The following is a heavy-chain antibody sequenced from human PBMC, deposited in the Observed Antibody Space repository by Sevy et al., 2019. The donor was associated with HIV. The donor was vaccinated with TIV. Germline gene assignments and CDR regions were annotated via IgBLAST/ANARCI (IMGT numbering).Heavy chain of an antibody. CDR2: ISHDTTVK. Sequence: AGSLRLSCAASGFTFSDYVMHWVRQAPGKELEWLARISHDTTVKYYADSLKGRFTISRDNSKNTLYLQMNSLRHEDTAVYHCARDADWSLNYWGQGTLVTVSS. D-gene: IGHD3-9*01. J-gene: IGHJ4*02. CDR1: GFTFSDYV. CDR3: ARDADWSLNY. V-gene: IGHV3-30*04.